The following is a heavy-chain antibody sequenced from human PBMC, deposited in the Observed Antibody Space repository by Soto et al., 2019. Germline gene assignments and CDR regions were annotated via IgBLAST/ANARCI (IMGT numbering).Heavy chain of an antibody. D-gene: IGHD6-19*01. CDR1: GYNFISYW. CDR3: ARRRYEPVAGFDY. V-gene: IGHV5-51*01. J-gene: IGHJ4*02. Sequence: EVQLVQSGAEVKKPGESLKISCKGSGYNFISYWIGWVRQMPGKGMEWMGIIYPGDSDTRYSPSFQGQVTISAAKSISTAYLQWSSLKASDTAMYYCARRRYEPVAGFDYWGQGTLVTVSS. CDR2: IYPGDSDT.